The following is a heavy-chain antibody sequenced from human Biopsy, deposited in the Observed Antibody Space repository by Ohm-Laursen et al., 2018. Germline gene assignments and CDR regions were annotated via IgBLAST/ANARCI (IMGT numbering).Heavy chain of an antibody. Sequence: ASVKVSCKTYGYTFTSYDISWMRQVSGQGLEWIGWVNPVSKNTVSVKDFRGRVTLTGDTPSSTSYMELRSLTSKDTAIYYCARAVRNQMLSTVWGQGTAVTVSS. CDR3: ARAVRNQMLSTV. D-gene: IGHD2-2*01. CDR1: GYTFTSYD. V-gene: IGHV1-8*01. J-gene: IGHJ6*02. CDR2: VNPVSKNT.